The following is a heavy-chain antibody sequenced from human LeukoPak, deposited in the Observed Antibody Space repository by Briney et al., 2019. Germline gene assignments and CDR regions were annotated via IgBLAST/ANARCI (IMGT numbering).Heavy chain of an antibody. CDR2: ISYDGSNK. CDR3: AKDGVTMVRGVIWYFDY. Sequence: PGGSLRLSCAASGFTFSSYGMHWVRQAPGKGLEWVAVISYDGSNKYYADSVKGRFTISRDNSKNTLYLQMNSLRAEDTAVYYCAKDGVTMVRGVIWYFDYWGQGTLVTVSS. D-gene: IGHD3-10*01. CDR1: GFTFSSYG. J-gene: IGHJ4*02. V-gene: IGHV3-30*18.